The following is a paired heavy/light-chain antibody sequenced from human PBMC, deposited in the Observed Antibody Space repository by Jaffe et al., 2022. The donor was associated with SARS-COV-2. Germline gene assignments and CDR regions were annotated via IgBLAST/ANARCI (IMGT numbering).Heavy chain of an antibody. D-gene: IGHD4-4*01. CDR3: ARSVWDDYSNSYYFDS. CDR2: ISPYSGAT. CDR1: GYRFSSYG. V-gene: IGHV1-18*01. Sequence: QVQLVQSGAEVKKPGASVKVSCKTSGYRFSSYGISWVRQAPGQGPEWMGWISPYSGATDYAQEFQGRLTLVTETSTTTAHMELKSLRSDDTAVYFCARSVWDDYSNSYYFDSWGQGTLVTVSS. J-gene: IGHJ4*02.
Light chain of an antibody. CDR2: GAS. CDR3: QQYGSSPT. J-gene: IGKJ5*01. V-gene: IGKV3-20*01. Sequence: EIVLTQSPGTLSLSPGERGTLSCRASQSVRNSYLAWYQQKPGQAPRLLIFGASSRATGIPDRFSGSGSGTEFTLTISRVEPADFAVYYCQQYGSSPTFGQGTRLEIK. CDR1: QSVRNSY.